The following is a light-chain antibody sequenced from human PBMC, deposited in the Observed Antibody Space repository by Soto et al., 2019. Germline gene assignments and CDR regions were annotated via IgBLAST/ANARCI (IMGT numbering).Light chain of an antibody. CDR2: EVS. Sequence: QSVLTQPASVSGSPGQSITISCTGTSSDVGNYKYVSWYQQHPGKAPKLMIYEVSNRPSGVSNRFSGSKSGNTASLTISGLQAEDETDYYCFSYTSSGTYVFGNGTKLTV. CDR3: FSYTSSGTYV. CDR1: SSDVGNYKY. J-gene: IGLJ1*01. V-gene: IGLV2-14*01.